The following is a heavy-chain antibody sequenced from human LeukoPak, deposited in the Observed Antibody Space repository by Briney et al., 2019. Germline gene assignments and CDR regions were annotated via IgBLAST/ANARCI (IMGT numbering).Heavy chain of an antibody. D-gene: IGHD3-22*01. V-gene: IGHV3-23*01. CDR3: SPPRGDSSGYYYVY. CDR2: ISGTGGST. Sequence: GGSLRLSCTASGLTFSSYVMSWVRQAPGKGLEWVSTISGTGGSTFYADSVKGRFTISRDNSKSTMYLQMHSLRAEDTATYYCSPPRGDSSGYYYVYWGQGTLVTVSS. J-gene: IGHJ4*02. CDR1: GLTFSSYV.